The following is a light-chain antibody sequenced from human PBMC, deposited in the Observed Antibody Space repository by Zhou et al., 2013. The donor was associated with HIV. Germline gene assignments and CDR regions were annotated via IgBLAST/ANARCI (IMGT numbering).Light chain of an antibody. V-gene: IGKV3D-15*01. Sequence: EVVMTQSPASLSVSPGERATLSCRASQSVYTNLAWYQQKLGQAPRLLIYGTSRRASGIPDRFSGSGSGTDGSLTISRLEAEDFAVYYCQQYEFFGQGTRL. CDR3: QQYEF. CDR1: QSVYTN. CDR2: GTS. J-gene: IGKJ5*01.